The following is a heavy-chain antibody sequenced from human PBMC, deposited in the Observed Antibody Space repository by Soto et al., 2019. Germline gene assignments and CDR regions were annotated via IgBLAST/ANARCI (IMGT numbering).Heavy chain of an antibody. CDR2: IYYSGST. J-gene: IGHJ5*02. V-gene: IGHV4-59*01. Sequence: SETLSLTCTVSGGSISSYYWSWIRQPPGKGLEWTGYIYYSGSTNYNPSLKSRVTISVDTSKNQFSLKLSSVTAADTAVYYCSRDSCITTTCAGGGNHFDPWGQGTLVTVSS. CDR3: SRDSCITTTCAGGGNHFDP. CDR1: GGSISSYY. D-gene: IGHD3-10*01.